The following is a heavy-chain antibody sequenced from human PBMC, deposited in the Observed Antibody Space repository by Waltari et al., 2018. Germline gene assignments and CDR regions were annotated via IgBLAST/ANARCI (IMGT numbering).Heavy chain of an antibody. CDR2: INHSGST. Sequence: QVQLQQWGAGLLKPSETLSLPCAVYGGSFSGYYWSWIRQPPGKGLEWIGEINHSGSTNYNPSLKSRVTISVDTSKNQFSLKLSSVTAADTAVYYCARLRSYYGDSNYHDYWGQGTLVTVSS. J-gene: IGHJ4*02. D-gene: IGHD4-17*01. V-gene: IGHV4-34*01. CDR1: GGSFSGYY. CDR3: ARLRSYYGDSNYHDY.